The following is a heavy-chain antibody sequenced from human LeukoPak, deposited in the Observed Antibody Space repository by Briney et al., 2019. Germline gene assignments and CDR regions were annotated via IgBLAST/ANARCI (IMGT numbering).Heavy chain of an antibody. V-gene: IGHV3-7*01. D-gene: IGHD1-7*01. CDR2: IKQDGSEK. CDR3: ARVPYNWNLNYYYDMDV. CDR1: GFTFSSYW. Sequence: GGSLRLSSAASGFTFSSYWMTWVRQAPGTGLEWVANIKQDGSEKYYVDSVKGRFTISRDNAKNSLYLQMNSLRAEDTAVYYCARVPYNWNLNYYYDMDVWGLGTTVTVSS. J-gene: IGHJ6*02.